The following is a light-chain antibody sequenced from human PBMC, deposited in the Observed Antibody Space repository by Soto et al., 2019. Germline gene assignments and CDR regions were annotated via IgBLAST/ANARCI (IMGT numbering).Light chain of an antibody. J-gene: IGKJ1*01. Sequence: EIVLTQSPGTLSLSPGERATLSCRASQSVSSNYLAWYQQKPGQAPRLLIHGASNRATGIPDRFSGSGSGAGFTLTISRLEPEDFAVYYCQQYDSSPRTFGQGTRWIS. CDR1: QSVSSNY. V-gene: IGKV3-20*01. CDR2: GAS. CDR3: QQYDSSPRT.